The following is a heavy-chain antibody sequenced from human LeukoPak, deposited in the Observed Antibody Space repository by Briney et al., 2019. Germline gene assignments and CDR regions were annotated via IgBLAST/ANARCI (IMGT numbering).Heavy chain of an antibody. J-gene: IGHJ4*02. CDR2: IYYSGST. CDR3: ARTSGDYAYYFDY. Sequence: SQTLSLTCTVSGGSISSSDYYWSWIRQPPGKGLERIGYIYYSGSTYYNPSLKSRVSISVDTSKNQFSLKLSSVTAADTAVYYCARTSGDYAYYFDYWGQGTLVTVSS. V-gene: IGHV4-30-4*01. D-gene: IGHD4-17*01. CDR1: GGSISSSDYY.